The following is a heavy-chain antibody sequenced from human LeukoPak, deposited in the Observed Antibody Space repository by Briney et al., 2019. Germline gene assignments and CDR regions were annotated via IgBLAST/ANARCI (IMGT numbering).Heavy chain of an antibody. J-gene: IGHJ4*02. CDR1: GGSISTYY. CDR3: GRLNLPAVSGAFDY. Sequence: SETLSLTCTVSGGSISTYYWSWIRQPAGTGLEWIGRIHSSGTTHYNPSLRSRVTLSIDTYKNQFSLKLSSVTAADTAVYYCGRLNLPAVSGAFDYWGQGTLVTVS. D-gene: IGHD2-2*01. CDR2: IHSSGTT. V-gene: IGHV4-4*07.